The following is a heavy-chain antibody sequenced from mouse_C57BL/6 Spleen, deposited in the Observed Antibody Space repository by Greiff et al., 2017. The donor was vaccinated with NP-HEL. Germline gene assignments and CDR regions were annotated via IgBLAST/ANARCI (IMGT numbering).Heavy chain of an antibody. CDR2: ISYDGSN. J-gene: IGHJ1*03. D-gene: IGHD4-1*01. Sequence: DVQLQESGPGLVKPSQSLSLTCSVTGYSITSGYYWNWIRQFPGNKLEWMGYISYDGSNNYNPSLKNRIAITRDTSKNQFFLKLNSVTTEDTATYYCARLGPDLYFDVWGTGTTVTVSS. CDR1: GYSITSGYY. V-gene: IGHV3-6*01. CDR3: ARLGPDLYFDV.